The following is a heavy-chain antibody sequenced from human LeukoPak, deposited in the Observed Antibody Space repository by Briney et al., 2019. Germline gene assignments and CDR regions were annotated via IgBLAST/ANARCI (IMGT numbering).Heavy chain of an antibody. CDR2: IYYSGST. Sequence: SETLSLTCTVSGGSISSSSYYWGWIRQPPGKGLEWIGSIYYSGSTYYNPSLKSRVTISVDTSKNQFSLKLSSVTAADTAVYYCARGDSITMVRGTQAAFDIWGQGTMVTVSS. J-gene: IGHJ3*02. CDR1: GGSISSSSYY. V-gene: IGHV4-39*07. D-gene: IGHD3-10*01. CDR3: ARGDSITMVRGTQAAFDI.